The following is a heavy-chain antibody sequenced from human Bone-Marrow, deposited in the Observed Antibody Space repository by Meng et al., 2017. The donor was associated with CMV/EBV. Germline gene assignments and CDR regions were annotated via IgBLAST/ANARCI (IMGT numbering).Heavy chain of an antibody. Sequence: SETLSLTCTVSGGSISSSSYYWGWIRQPPGKGLEWIGSIYYSGSTYYNPSLKSRVTISVDTSKNQFSLKLSSVTAADTAVYYWARVQDYGSGPLGMDVWGQGTTVTFSS. D-gene: IGHD3-10*01. V-gene: IGHV4-39*07. CDR2: IYYSGST. CDR3: ARVQDYGSGPLGMDV. CDR1: GGSISSSSYY. J-gene: IGHJ6*02.